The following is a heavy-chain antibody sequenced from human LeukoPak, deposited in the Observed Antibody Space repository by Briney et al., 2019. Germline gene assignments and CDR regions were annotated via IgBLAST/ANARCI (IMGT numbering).Heavy chain of an antibody. D-gene: IGHD6-13*01. Sequence: PSETLSLTCTASGDSINSYYWSWIRQPAGKGLEWVGRIYTSGTTNYNPSLKSRVTMSVDTSKNQFSLKLTSVTAADTAVYYCASGYSSTKYPLYDFWGQGTLVTVSS. CDR2: IYTSGTT. V-gene: IGHV4-4*07. J-gene: IGHJ4*02. CDR1: GDSINSYY. CDR3: ASGYSSTKYPLYDF.